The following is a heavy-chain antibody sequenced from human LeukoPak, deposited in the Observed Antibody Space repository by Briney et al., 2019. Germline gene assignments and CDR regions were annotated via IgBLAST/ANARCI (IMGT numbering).Heavy chain of an antibody. V-gene: IGHV4-34*01. CDR2: INHSGST. Sequence: SETLSLTCAVYGGSFSGYYWSWIRQPPGKGLEWIGEINHSGSTNYNLSLKSRVTISVDTSKNQFPLKLSSVTAADTAVYYCALNGGWEAFDIWGQGTMVTVSS. D-gene: IGHD4-23*01. CDR3: ALNGGWEAFDI. J-gene: IGHJ3*02. CDR1: GGSFSGYY.